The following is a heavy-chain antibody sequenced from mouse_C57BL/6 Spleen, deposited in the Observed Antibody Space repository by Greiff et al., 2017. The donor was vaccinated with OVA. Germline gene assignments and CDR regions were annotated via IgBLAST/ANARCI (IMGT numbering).Heavy chain of an antibody. CDR2: IRSKSSNYAT. Sequence: EVQVVESGGGLVQPKGSLKLSCAASGFTFNTYAMHWVRQAPGKGLEWVARIRSKSSNYATYYADSVKDRFTISRDDSQSMLYLQMNNLKTEDTAMYYCVREAYDGYFWYFDVWGTGTTVTVSS. V-gene: IGHV10-3*01. CDR1: GFTFNTYA. D-gene: IGHD2-3*01. J-gene: IGHJ1*03. CDR3: VREAYDGYFWYFDV.